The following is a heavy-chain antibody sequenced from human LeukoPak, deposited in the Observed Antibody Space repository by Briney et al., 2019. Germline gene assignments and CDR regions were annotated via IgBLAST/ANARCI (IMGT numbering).Heavy chain of an antibody. Sequence: GGSLRLSCAASGFTFSSYAMSWVRQAPGKGLEWVSAISGSGGSTYYADSVKGRFTISRDNPKNTLYLQMNSLRAEDTAVYYCAGGYCTGGVCLRWDYWGQGTLVTVSS. J-gene: IGHJ4*02. CDR1: GFTFSSYA. CDR3: AGGYCTGGVCLRWDY. D-gene: IGHD2-8*02. V-gene: IGHV3-23*01. CDR2: ISGSGGST.